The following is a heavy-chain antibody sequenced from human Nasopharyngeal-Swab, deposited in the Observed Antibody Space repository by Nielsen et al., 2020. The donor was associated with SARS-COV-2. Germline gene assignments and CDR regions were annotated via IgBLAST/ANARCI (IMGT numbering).Heavy chain of an antibody. D-gene: IGHD6-6*01. J-gene: IGHJ3*02. Sequence: WVRQAPGQGLEWMGWINTNTGNPTYAQGFTGRFVFSLDTSVSTAYLQISSLKAEDTAVYYCATSRIAARLVAFDIWGQGTMVTVS. CDR3: ATSRIAARLVAFDI. CDR2: INTNTGNP. V-gene: IGHV7-4-1*02.